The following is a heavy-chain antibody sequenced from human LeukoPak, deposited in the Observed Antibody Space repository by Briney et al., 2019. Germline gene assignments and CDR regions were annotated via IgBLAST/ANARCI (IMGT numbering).Heavy chain of an antibody. CDR3: ASKCSSTSCYYFDY. Sequence: GSSVKVSCKASGGTFSSYAISWARQAPGQGLEWMGGIIPIFGTANYAQKFQGRVTITADESTSTAYMELSSLRSEDTAVYYCASKCSSTSCYYFDYWGQGTLVTVSS. D-gene: IGHD2-2*01. CDR1: GGTFSSYA. CDR2: IIPIFGTA. J-gene: IGHJ4*02. V-gene: IGHV1-69*01.